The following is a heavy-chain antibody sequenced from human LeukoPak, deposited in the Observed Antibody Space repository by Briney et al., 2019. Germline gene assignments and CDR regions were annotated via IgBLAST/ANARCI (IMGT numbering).Heavy chain of an antibody. CDR2: IIPMFGIA. V-gene: IGHV1-69*10. CDR1: GFSFSGFY. D-gene: IGHD6-19*01. CDR3: ARDRPYTGGWRGFDY. J-gene: IGHJ4*02. Sequence: ASLKVSCKASGFSFSGFYMHWVRQAPGQGLEWMGGIIPMFGIANYAQKFQGRVTITADYSTSPAYMELSRLRSEDTAVYYCARDRPYTGGWRGFDYWGQGTLVSVSS.